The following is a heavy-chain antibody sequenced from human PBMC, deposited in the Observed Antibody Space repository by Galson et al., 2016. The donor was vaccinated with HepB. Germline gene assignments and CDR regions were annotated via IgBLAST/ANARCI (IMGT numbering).Heavy chain of an antibody. CDR2: VRYEGGLT. CDR1: GLIFDYYT. V-gene: IGHV3-43*01. D-gene: IGHD2-15*01. CDR3: ATGSGGDIGY. J-gene: IGHJ4*02. Sequence: SLRLSCAVSGLIFDYYTMHWVRQAPGKGLEWVALVRYEGGLTKYGESVKGRFTIYRDNSKNALHLQMNTLTTEDTALSYCATGSGGDIGYWGQGTLVTVNS.